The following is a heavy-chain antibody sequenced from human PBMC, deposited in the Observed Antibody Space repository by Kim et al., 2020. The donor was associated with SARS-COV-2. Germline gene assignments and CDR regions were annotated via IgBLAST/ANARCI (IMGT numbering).Heavy chain of an antibody. CDR3: ARVPGVVPAAIHYYYYGMDV. CDR2: INWNGGST. CDR1: GFTFDDYG. V-gene: IGHV3-20*01. J-gene: IGHJ6*02. Sequence: GGSLRLSCAASGFTFDDYGMSWVRQAPGKGLEWVSGINWNGGSTGYADSVKGRFTISRDNAKNSLYLQMNSLRAEDTALYHCARVPGVVPAAIHYYYYGMDVWGQGTTVTVSS. D-gene: IGHD2-2*01.